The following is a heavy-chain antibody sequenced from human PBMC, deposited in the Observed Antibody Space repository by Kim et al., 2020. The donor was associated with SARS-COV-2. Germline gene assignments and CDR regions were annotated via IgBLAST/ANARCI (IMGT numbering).Heavy chain of an antibody. Sequence: GGSLRLSCATSGFTFSSYWMSWVRQAPGKGLEWVANIKQDGSEKYYVDSVKGRFTISRDNAKNSLYLQMNSLRAEDTAVYYCASVTPTYYDYVWGSPYYFDYWGQGTLVTVSS. V-gene: IGHV3-7*05. CDR1: GFTFSSYW. CDR2: IKQDGSEK. D-gene: IGHD3-16*01. J-gene: IGHJ4*02. CDR3: ASVTPTYYDYVWGSPYYFDY.